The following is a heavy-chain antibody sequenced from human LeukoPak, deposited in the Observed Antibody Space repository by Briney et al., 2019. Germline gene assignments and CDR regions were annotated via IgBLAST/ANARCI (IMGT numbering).Heavy chain of an antibody. CDR3: ARGGATYYDFWSGAFDI. Sequence: ASVKVSCKASGYTFTSYYMHWVRQAPGQGLEWMGIINPSGGSTSYAQKFQGRVTMTRDTSTSTVYMELSSLRSEDTAVYYCARGGATYYDFWSGAFDIWGQGTKVTVSS. V-gene: IGHV1-46*03. CDR2: INPSGGST. CDR1: GYTFTSYY. J-gene: IGHJ3*02. D-gene: IGHD3-3*01.